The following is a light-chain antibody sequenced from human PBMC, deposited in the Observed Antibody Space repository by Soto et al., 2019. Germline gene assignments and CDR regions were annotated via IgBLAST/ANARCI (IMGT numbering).Light chain of an antibody. J-gene: IGKJ3*01. CDR1: RHVYINA. CDR2: GAS. V-gene: IGKV3-20*01. CDR3: QQYGASPFT. Sequence: VVLTQSPATLSLSPGETATLSCRASRHVYINALAWYQQKPGRTPTLLIYGASTRATAIPDRFSATGSGTDFSLTISSVEPEDFAVYYCQQYGASPFTFGPGTRVEI.